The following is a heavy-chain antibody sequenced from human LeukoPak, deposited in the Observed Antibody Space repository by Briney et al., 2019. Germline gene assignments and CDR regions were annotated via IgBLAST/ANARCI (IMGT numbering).Heavy chain of an antibody. D-gene: IGHD1-26*01. J-gene: IGHJ3*02. CDR2: IYYSGST. V-gene: IGHV4-30-4*01. Sequence: SETLSLTCTVSGGSISSGDYYWSWIRQPPGKGLEWIGYIYYSGSTYYNPSLKSRVTISVDTSKNQFSLKLSSVTAADTAVYYCARDHPKGAYRAFDIWGQGTMVTVSS. CDR1: GGSISSGDYY. CDR3: ARDHPKGAYRAFDI.